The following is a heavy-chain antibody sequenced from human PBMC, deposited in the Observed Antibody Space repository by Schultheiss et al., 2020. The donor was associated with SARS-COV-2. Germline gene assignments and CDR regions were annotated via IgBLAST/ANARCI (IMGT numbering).Heavy chain of an antibody. CDR3: AHRPPYSGYDSRFDY. Sequence: SGPTLVKPTETLTLTCTVSGFSLSNARMGVSWIRQPPGKALEWLARIDWDDDKFYSTSLKSRLTITKDTSKNQVVLTMTNMDPVDTATYYCAHRPPYSGYDSRFDYWGQGTLVTVSS. J-gene: IGHJ4*02. CDR2: IDWDDDK. V-gene: IGHV2-70*12. CDR1: GFSLSNARMG. D-gene: IGHD5-12*01.